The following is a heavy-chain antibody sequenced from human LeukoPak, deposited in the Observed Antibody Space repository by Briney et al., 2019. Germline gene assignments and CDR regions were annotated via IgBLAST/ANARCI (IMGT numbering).Heavy chain of an antibody. Sequence: SETLSLTCTVSGGSISSSSYYWGWIRQPPGKGLEWIGSIYYSGSTYYNPSLKSRVTISVDTSKNQFSLKLSSVTAADTAVYYCAKGYYGDYEKASDIWGQGTMVTVSS. CDR1: GGSISSSSYY. J-gene: IGHJ3*02. CDR2: IYYSGST. V-gene: IGHV4-39*01. D-gene: IGHD4-17*01. CDR3: AKGYYGDYEKASDI.